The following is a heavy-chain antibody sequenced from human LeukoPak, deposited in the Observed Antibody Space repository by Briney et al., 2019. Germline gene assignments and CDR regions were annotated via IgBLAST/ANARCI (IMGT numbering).Heavy chain of an antibody. CDR2: ILPHSGDT. V-gene: IGHV1-2*02. J-gene: IGHJ4*02. CDR1: GYTFSGYY. D-gene: IGHD3/OR15-3a*01. Sequence: GASVKVSCKASGYTFSGYYVHWVRQAPGQGLEWVGWILPHSGDTKYSQNFQGRLTMTGDTSISTAYMELSRLKSDDTAIFYCARARSGDWPNYFFDHWGQGTLVTVSS. CDR3: ARARSGDWPNYFFDH.